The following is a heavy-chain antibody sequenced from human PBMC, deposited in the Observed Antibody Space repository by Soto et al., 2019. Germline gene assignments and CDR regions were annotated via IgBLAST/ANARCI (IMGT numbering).Heavy chain of an antibody. Sequence: EVQLLESGGGLVQPGGSVRLSCAASGVTFSSYAMSWVRQAPGKGLEWVSVVSGSGGTTYYADSVKGRFTISRDNSKNTVYLQLNSLRVEDTAVYYCSTCYYYDSRPRKYFDYWGQGTLVIVSS. J-gene: IGHJ4*02. CDR2: VSGSGGTT. CDR1: GVTFSSYA. D-gene: IGHD3-22*01. CDR3: STCYYYDSRPRKYFDY. V-gene: IGHV3-23*01.